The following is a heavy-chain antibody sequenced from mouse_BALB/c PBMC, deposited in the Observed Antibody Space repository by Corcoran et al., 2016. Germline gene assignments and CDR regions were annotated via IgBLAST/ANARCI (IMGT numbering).Heavy chain of an antibody. CDR1: GYSITSGYY. CDR2: ISYDGSN. D-gene: IGHD6-1*01. Sequence: DVQLQESGPGLVKPSQSLSLTCSVTGYSITSGYYWNWIRQFPGNKLEWMGYISYDGSNNYNPSLKNRISITRDTSKNQFFLKLNSVTTEDTAKYYCASFPNRYYAMDYWGQGTSVTVSS. CDR3: ASFPNRYYAMDY. V-gene: IGHV3-6*02. J-gene: IGHJ4*01.